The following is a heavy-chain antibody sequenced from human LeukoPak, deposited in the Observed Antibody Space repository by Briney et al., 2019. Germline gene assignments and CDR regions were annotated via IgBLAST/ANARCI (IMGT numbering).Heavy chain of an antibody. CDR1: GYSFTSYW. V-gene: IGHV3-23*01. Sequence: GESLKISCKGSGYSFTSYWIGWVRQAPGKGLEWVSAISGSGGSTYYADSVKGRFTISRDNSKNTLYLQMNSLRAEDTAVYYCARAGYSSSWYQMEAYYYYYMDVWGKGTTVTVSS. CDR2: ISGSGGST. J-gene: IGHJ6*03. CDR3: ARAGYSSSWYQMEAYYYYYMDV. D-gene: IGHD6-13*01.